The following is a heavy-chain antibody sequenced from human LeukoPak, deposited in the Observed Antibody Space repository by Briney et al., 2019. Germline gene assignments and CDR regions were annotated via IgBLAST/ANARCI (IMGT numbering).Heavy chain of an antibody. D-gene: IGHD6-13*01. V-gene: IGHV3-7*01. Sequence: GGSLRLSCAASGFTFSSYWMSWVRQAPGKGLEWVANIKQDGSEKYYVDSVKGRFTISRDNAKNSLYLQMNSLRAEDTAVYYCTRVLTYSSFDYWRQGTLVTVSS. CDR2: IKQDGSEK. CDR3: TRVLTYSSFDY. CDR1: GFTFSSYW. J-gene: IGHJ4*02.